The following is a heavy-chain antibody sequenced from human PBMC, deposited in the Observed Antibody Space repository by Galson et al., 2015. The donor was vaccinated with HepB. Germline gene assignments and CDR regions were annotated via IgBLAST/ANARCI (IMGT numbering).Heavy chain of an antibody. CDR3: AREFWVAARPHLYYYGMDV. CDR2: ISYDGSNK. V-gene: IGHV3-30*04. Sequence: SLRLSCAASGFTFSSYAMHWVRQAPGEGLEWVAVISYDGSNKYYADSVKGRFTISRDNSKNTLYLQMNSLRAEDTAVYYCAREFWVAARPHLYYYGMDVWGQGTTVTVSS. J-gene: IGHJ6*02. CDR1: GFTFSSYA. D-gene: IGHD6-6*01.